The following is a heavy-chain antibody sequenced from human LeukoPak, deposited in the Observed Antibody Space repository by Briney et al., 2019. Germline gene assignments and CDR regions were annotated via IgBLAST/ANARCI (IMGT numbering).Heavy chain of an antibody. CDR2: INHSGST. J-gene: IGHJ2*01. D-gene: IGHD6-13*01. V-gene: IGHV4-34*01. Sequence: SESLSLTCAVYGGSFSGYYWSLIRQPPGKGLEWIGEINHSGSTNYNPSLKSRVTISVDTSKNQFSLKLSSVTAADTAVYYCARWGPGIAAAGTLYWYFDLWGRGTLVTVSS. CDR3: ARWGPGIAAAGTLYWYFDL. CDR1: GGSFSGYY.